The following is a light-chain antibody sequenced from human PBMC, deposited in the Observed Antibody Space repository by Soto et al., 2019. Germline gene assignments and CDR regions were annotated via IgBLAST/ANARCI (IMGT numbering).Light chain of an antibody. V-gene: IGKV3-20*01. Sequence: EIVLTQFPGTLSLSPGERATLSCRSSHNVATNYLAWYQQKPGQAPRLLIYVASNRATGIQDRFSGTGSGTDFSLTISRLEHEDFAVYFCQQYGASPLTFGGGTKVDIK. CDR1: HNVATNY. J-gene: IGKJ4*01. CDR2: VAS. CDR3: QQYGASPLT.